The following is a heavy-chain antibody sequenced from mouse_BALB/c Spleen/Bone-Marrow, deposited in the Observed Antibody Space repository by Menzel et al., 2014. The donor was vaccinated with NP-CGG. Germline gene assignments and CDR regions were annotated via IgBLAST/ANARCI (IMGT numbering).Heavy chain of an antibody. CDR1: GYTFSTYW. CDR3: ASGDYFDY. CDR2: ILPGSGST. V-gene: IGHV1-9*01. Sequence: QVQLQQSGAELMKPGASVQISCKATGYTFSTYWMEWVTQRPGHCLDWIGEILPGSGSTNYNEKFTGKATVTADTSSNTAYLQLSSLTSADSAVYYCASGDYFDYWGQGTTLTVSS. J-gene: IGHJ2*01.